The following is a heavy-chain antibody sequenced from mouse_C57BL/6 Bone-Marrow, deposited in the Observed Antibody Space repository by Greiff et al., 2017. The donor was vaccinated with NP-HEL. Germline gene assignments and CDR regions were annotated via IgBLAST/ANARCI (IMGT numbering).Heavy chain of an antibody. CDR3: ARDGNLLLRAWFAY. D-gene: IGHD1-1*01. CDR1: GFTFSNYA. V-gene: IGHV5-4*01. J-gene: IGHJ3*01. Sequence: EVMLVESGGGLVKPGGSLKLSCAASGFTFSNYAMSWVRQTPEKRLEWVATISDGGSYTYYPDNVKGRFTISRDNAKNNLYLQMSHLKSEDTAMYYCARDGNLLLRAWFAYWGQGTLVTVSA. CDR2: ISDGGSYT.